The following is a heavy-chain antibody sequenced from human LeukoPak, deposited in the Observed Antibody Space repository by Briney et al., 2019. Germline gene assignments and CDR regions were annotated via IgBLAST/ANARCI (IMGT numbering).Heavy chain of an antibody. Sequence: GGSLRLSCAASGFTFSSYAMSWVRQAPGKGLEWVSAISGSGGSTYYADSVKGRFTISRDNAKNSLYLQMNSLRAEDTAVYYCARANHYYDSSGYPREDTFDIWGQGTVVTVSS. CDR2: ISGSGGST. D-gene: IGHD3-22*01. CDR3: ARANHYYDSSGYPREDTFDI. CDR1: GFTFSSYA. V-gene: IGHV3-23*01. J-gene: IGHJ3*02.